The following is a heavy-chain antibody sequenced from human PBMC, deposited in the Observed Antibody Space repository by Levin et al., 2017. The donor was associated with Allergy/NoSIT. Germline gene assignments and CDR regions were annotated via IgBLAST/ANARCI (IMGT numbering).Heavy chain of an antibody. CDR2: ISSSGSTI. J-gene: IGHJ4*02. CDR1: GFTFSDYY. D-gene: IGHD6-13*01. Sequence: LSLTCAASGFTFSDYYMSWIRQAPGKGLEWVSYISSSGSTIYYADSVKGRFTISRDNAKNSLYLQMNSLRAEDTAVYYCARGIAAAGTWADLWGQGTLVTVSS. V-gene: IGHV3-11*01. CDR3: ARGIAAAGTWADL.